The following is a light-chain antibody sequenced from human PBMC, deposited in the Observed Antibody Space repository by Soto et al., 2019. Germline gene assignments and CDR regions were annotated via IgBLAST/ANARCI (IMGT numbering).Light chain of an antibody. Sequence: ESVLTQSPGSLSLSPGERATLSCRASQSVSSNYLAWYQHKPGQAPRLLIYGASSRATGIPDRFSGSGSGTDFTLTISRLEPGDCAVYYCQHYGSSLSITFGQGTRLEMK. J-gene: IGKJ5*01. CDR1: QSVSSNY. V-gene: IGKV3-20*01. CDR3: QHYGSSLSIT. CDR2: GAS.